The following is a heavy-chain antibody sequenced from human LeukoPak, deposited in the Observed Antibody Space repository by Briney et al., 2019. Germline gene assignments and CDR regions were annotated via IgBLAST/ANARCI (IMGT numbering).Heavy chain of an antibody. Sequence: GGSLRLSCAASGFTFTSYGMHWVRQAPGKGLEWVAFIRYDGTNKYYADSVKGRFTISRDNSKNTLYLQMNSLRVEDTAGYNCAKSKKRFGDLLDWGQGTLVTVSS. J-gene: IGHJ4*02. CDR3: AKSKKRFGDLLD. D-gene: IGHD3-10*01. CDR1: GFTFTSYG. CDR2: IRYDGTNK. V-gene: IGHV3-30*02.